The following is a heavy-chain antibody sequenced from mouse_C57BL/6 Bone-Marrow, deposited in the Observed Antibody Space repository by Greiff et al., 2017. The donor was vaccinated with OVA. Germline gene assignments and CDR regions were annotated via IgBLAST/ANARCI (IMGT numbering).Heavy chain of an antibody. Sequence: QVQLQQPGAELVRPGTSVKLSCKASGYTFTSYWMHWVKRRPGQGLEWIGVIDPSDSYTSYNQKFKGKATLTVDTSSSTAYMQLSSLTSEDSAVYYCARRLYYDYDDYWGQGTTLTVSS. CDR3: ARRLYYDYDDY. J-gene: IGHJ2*01. V-gene: IGHV1-59*01. D-gene: IGHD2-4*01. CDR2: IDPSDSYT. CDR1: GYTFTSYW.